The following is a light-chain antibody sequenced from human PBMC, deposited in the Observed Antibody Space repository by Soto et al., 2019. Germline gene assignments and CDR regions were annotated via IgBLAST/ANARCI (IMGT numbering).Light chain of an antibody. J-gene: IGKJ1*01. V-gene: IGKV1-9*01. Sequence: DIQLTQSPSFLSASVGDRVTVTCRASQGISSYLAWYQQQPGKAPKLLIYAASNLQSGVPSRFSGSGSGTEFTLTISSLQPEDFATYYCQQLNSYPLTFGQGTRVEI. CDR3: QQLNSYPLT. CDR1: QGISSY. CDR2: AAS.